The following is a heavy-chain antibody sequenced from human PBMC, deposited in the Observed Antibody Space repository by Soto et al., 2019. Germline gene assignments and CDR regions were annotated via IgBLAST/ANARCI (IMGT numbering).Heavy chain of an antibody. J-gene: IGHJ4*02. CDR1: GFTVSNNY. CDR2: MYSGGTAT. CDR3: ARGVPVGAIGRFYFDS. V-gene: IGHV3-53*01. D-gene: IGHD1-26*01. Sequence: VQLVESGGGLIQPGGSLRLSCAASGFTVSNNYMTWVRQAPGKGLEWVSVMYSGGTATSYADSVKGRFTVSRDNSKNTVSLQLDSLKADDTAVYYCARGVPVGAIGRFYFDSWGQGTLVTVSS.